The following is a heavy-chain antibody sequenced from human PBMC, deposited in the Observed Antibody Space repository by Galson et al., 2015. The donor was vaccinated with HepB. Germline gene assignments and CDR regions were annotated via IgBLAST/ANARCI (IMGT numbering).Heavy chain of an antibody. Sequence: ETLSLTCTVSGGSISSYYWSWIRQPPGKGLEWIGYIYYSGSTNYNPSLKSRVTMSVDTSKNLFSLKLSSVTAADTAVYYCARVSDYVWGSYGYGFDYWGQGTLVTVSS. CDR1: GGSISSYY. CDR3: ARVSDYVWGSYGYGFDY. J-gene: IGHJ4*02. D-gene: IGHD3-16*01. V-gene: IGHV4-59*01. CDR2: IYYSGST.